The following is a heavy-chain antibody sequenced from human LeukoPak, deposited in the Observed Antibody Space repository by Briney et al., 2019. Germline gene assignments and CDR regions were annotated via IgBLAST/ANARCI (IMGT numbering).Heavy chain of an antibody. V-gene: IGHV4-34*01. CDR2: INHSGST. J-gene: IGHJ5*02. CDR1: GGSFSGYY. Sequence: SETLSLTCAVYGGSFSGYYWSWIRQPPGKGLEWIGEINHSGSTNYNPSLKSRVNISVDTSKNQFSLKLSSVTAADTAVYYCARGANYDFWSGYSGGWLDPWGQGTLVTVSS. D-gene: IGHD3-3*01. CDR3: ARGANYDFWSGYSGGWLDP.